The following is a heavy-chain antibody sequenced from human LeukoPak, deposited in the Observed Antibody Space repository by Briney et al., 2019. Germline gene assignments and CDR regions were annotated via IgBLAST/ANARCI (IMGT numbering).Heavy chain of an antibody. J-gene: IGHJ4*02. V-gene: IGHV4-31*03. Sequence: SQTLSLTCTVSGGPISSGAYYWSWMRQHPGKGLAWIGYIYYSGSTYYNPSLKSRVIISIDTSKNQFSLNLSSVTAADTAVYYCARAPIGSGNDYYFDYWGQGTLVTVSS. CDR2: IYYSGST. CDR3: ARAPIGSGNDYYFDY. CDR1: GGPISSGAYY. D-gene: IGHD3-10*01.